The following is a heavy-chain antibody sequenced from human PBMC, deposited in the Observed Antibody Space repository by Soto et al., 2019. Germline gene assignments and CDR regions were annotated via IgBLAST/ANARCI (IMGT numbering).Heavy chain of an antibody. CDR2: IKSKTDGGTT. J-gene: IGHJ6*02. Sequence: GGSLRLSCAASGFTFSNAWMNWVRQAPGKGLERVGRIKSKTDGGTTDYAAPVKGRFTISRDDSKNTLYLQMNSLKTEDTAVYYCTTLSITIFGVVLMDVWGQGTTVTVSS. V-gene: IGHV3-15*07. CDR3: TTLSITIFGVVLMDV. CDR1: GFTFSNAW. D-gene: IGHD3-3*01.